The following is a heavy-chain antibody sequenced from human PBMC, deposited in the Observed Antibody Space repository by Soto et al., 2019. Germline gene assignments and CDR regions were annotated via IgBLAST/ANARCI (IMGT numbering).Heavy chain of an antibody. CDR1: GFTFSSYA. D-gene: IGHD4-17*01. Sequence: PGGSLRLSCAASGFTFSSYAMSWVRQIPGKGLEWVSTLSGSGGTTYYADSVKGQFTISRDNSKSTLYLQMTNMDPADTATYFCAHRTTTVTWWFDPWGQGTLVTVSS. CDR2: LSGSGGTT. CDR3: AHRTTTVTWWFDP. J-gene: IGHJ5*02. V-gene: IGHV3-23*01.